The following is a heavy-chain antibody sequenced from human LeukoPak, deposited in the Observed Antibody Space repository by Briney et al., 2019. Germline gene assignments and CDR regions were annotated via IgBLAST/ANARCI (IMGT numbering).Heavy chain of an antibody. CDR1: GFKFDDYG. J-gene: IGHJ4*02. D-gene: IGHD6-19*01. CDR2: INWIGGST. CDR3: ARDDIAVATCFDY. Sequence: GGSLRLSCAASGFKFDDYGMSWVRQVPGKGLEWVSGINWIGGSTGYADSVKGRFTISRDNAKNSLYLQMNSLRAEDTAVYYCARDDIAVATCFDYWGQGTLVTVSS. V-gene: IGHV3-20*04.